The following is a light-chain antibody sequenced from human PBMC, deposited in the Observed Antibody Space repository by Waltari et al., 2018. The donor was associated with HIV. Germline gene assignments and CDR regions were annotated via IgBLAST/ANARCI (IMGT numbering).Light chain of an antibody. J-gene: IGLJ2*01. Sequence: QSVLTQPPSVSGAPGPRVPISCTGSSSHIGAGYDVHWYQQLPGTAPKLLINGNINRPSGVPDRFSDSKSGTSASLAITGLQAEDEADYYCQSYDSSLSGSIFGGGTKLTVL. V-gene: IGLV1-40*01. CDR3: QSYDSSLSGSI. CDR1: SSHIGAGYD. CDR2: GNI.